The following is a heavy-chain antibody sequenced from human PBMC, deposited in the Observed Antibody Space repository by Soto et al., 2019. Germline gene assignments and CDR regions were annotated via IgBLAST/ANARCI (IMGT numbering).Heavy chain of an antibody. J-gene: IGHJ6*02. CDR1: GGTFSSYT. CDR2: IIPILGIA. CDR3: ARSVAAAGTTYYYYGMDV. D-gene: IGHD6-13*01. V-gene: IGHV1-69*02. Sequence: QVQLVQSGAEVKKPGSSVKVSCKASGGTFSSYTISWVRQAPGQGLEWMGRIIPILGIANYAQKFQGRVTITADKSTSTAYMELSSPRSEDTAVYYCARSVAAAGTTYYYYGMDVWGQGTTVTVSS.